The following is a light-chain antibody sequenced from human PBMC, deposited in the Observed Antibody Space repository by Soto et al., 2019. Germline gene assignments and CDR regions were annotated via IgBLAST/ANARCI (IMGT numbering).Light chain of an antibody. V-gene: IGKV3-20*01. Sequence: EIVLTQSPGTLSLSPGDRASLSCRASQSVINNYLAWYQQKPGQAPRLLIYGASIRATGVPDRFSGSGSGTDFTLTMSRLEPEDSAMYFCQQYHSSPPTFTFGQGTELEI. J-gene: IGKJ2*01. CDR2: GAS. CDR1: QSVINNY. CDR3: QQYHSSPPTFT.